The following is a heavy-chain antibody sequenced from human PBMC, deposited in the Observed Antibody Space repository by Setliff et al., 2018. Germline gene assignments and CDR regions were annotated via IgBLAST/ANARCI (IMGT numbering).Heavy chain of an antibody. Sequence: GESLTIYCKASGYIFTNYWIGWVRQMPGKGLEWMGVIYPGDSDTRYSPSFQGQVTISADKSINTAYLQWSSLKASDTAIYYCTRHEDRNKCTSSSCYRENDAFDVLGQGAMVTVSS. D-gene: IGHD2-2*01. J-gene: IGHJ3*01. CDR2: IYPGDSDT. CDR3: TRHEDRNKCTSSSCYRENDAFDV. V-gene: IGHV5-51*01. CDR1: GYIFTNYW.